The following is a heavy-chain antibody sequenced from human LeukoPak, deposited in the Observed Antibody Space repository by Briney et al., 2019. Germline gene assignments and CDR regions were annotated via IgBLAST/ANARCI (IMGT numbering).Heavy chain of an antibody. V-gene: IGHV4-39*02. CDR3: ARDHYDSSGVYYFDY. CDR2: IYYSGST. CDR1: GGSISSSSYY. J-gene: IGHJ4*02. D-gene: IGHD3-22*01. Sequence: SETLSLTCTVSGGSISSSSYYWGWIRQPPGKGLEWIGSIYYSGSTYYNPSLKSRVTISVDTSKNQFSLKLSSVTAADTAVYYCARDHYDSSGVYYFDYWGQGTLVTVSS.